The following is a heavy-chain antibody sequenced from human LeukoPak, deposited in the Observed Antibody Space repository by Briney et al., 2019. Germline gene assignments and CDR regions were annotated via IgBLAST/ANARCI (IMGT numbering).Heavy chain of an antibody. CDR3: ARADYDSSGPYYGMDV. Sequence: SETLSLTCTVSGGSISSYYWSWIRQPPGKGLEWIWYIYYSGSTNYNPSLKSRVTISVDTSKNQFSLKLSSVTAADTAVYYCARADYDSSGPYYGMDVWGQGTTVTVSS. CDR2: IYYSGST. CDR1: GGSISSYY. D-gene: IGHD3-22*01. V-gene: IGHV4-59*01. J-gene: IGHJ6*02.